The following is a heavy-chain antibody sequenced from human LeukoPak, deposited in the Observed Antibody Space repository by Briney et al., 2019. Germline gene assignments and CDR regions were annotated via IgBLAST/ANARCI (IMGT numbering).Heavy chain of an antibody. V-gene: IGHV1-2*02. Sequence: ASVKVSCMASGYTFTGYYMHWVRQAPGQGLEWMGWINPNSGGTNYAQKFQGRITMTRDTSTSTVYMELSSLRSEDTALYYCARPNGLDAFDIWGQGTMVTVSS. CDR1: GYTFTGYY. CDR3: ARPNGLDAFDI. J-gene: IGHJ3*02. D-gene: IGHD3/OR15-3a*01. CDR2: INPNSGGT.